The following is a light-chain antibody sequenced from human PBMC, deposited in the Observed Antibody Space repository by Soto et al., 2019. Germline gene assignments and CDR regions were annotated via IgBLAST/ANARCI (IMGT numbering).Light chain of an antibody. Sequence: DIQMTQSPSSLSASVGDRVTVTCQASQDITNYLSWYQQKPGKAPKLLIYDASNLEIGVPSRFSGRGSGTDFSLTINSLQPEDFATYFCQQYDDLPLTFGGGTKVEVK. V-gene: IGKV1-33*01. CDR3: QQYDDLPLT. CDR2: DAS. J-gene: IGKJ4*01. CDR1: QDITNY.